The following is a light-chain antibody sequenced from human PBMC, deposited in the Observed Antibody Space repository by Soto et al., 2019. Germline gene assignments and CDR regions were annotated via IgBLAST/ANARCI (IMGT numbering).Light chain of an antibody. Sequence: TQSPSTLSASVGDRGSITCRASQSISSWFAWYQQKPGKAPKLLIYDASNRATGIPARFSGSGSGTDFTLTISRLEPEDFAVYNCQRRSNWPRTFGQGTKVDIK. CDR1: QSISSW. J-gene: IGKJ1*01. V-gene: IGKV3-11*01. CDR2: DAS. CDR3: QRRSNWPRT.